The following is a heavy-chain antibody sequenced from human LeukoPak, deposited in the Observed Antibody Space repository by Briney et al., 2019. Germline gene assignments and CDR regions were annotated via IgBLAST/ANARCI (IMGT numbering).Heavy chain of an antibody. J-gene: IGHJ4*02. D-gene: IGHD1-7*01. CDR3: AREGGYWNYYFDY. CDR1: GFTVSRNY. V-gene: IGHV3-53*05. CDR2: IYSGGST. Sequence: GGSLRLSCAASGFTVSRNYMSWVRQAPGKGLEWVSVIYSGGSTYYADSVKGRFTISRDNSKNTLYLQMNSLRAEDTAVYYCAREGGYWNYYFDYWGQGTLVTVSS.